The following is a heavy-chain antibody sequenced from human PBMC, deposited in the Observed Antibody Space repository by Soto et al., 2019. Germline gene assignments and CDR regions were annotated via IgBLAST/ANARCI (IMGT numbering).Heavy chain of an antibody. CDR2: IYYIGST. D-gene: IGHD3-22*01. V-gene: IGHV4-31*03. CDR3: ARDSRVVVITDYYHGMDV. CDR1: GGSISSGGYY. J-gene: IGHJ6*02. Sequence: SETLSLTCTVSGGSISSGGYYWSWIRQHPGKGLEWIGYIYYIGSTYYNPSLKSRVTISVDTSKNQFSLKLSSVTAADKAVYYCARDSRVVVITDYYHGMDVWGQGTTVTFSS.